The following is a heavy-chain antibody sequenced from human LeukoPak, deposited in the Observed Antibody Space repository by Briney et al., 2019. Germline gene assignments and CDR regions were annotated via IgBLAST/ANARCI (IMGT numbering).Heavy chain of an antibody. D-gene: IGHD5-24*01. J-gene: IGHJ4*02. CDR2: IYWADDK. CDR1: GFSLSNSGVG. Sequence: SGPTLVKPTQTLTLTCTFSGFSLSNSGVGVGWIRQPPGKALEWLALIYWADDKRYSPSLKSRLTITKDTSKNQVVLTMTNMDPVDTATYYCAHSSGDGYNYCFDYWGQGTLVTVSS. CDR3: AHSSGDGYNYCFDY. V-gene: IGHV2-5*02.